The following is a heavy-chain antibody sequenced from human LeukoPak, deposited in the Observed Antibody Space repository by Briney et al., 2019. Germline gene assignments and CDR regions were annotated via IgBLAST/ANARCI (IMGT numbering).Heavy chain of an antibody. CDR3: ARGVVVHYTWFDP. Sequence: ASVKVSCKASGYRFTGYGISWVRQAPGQGLEWMGWISANDGSANYTQKLQRRVTMTTDTSTSTAYMEIRDLRSDDTAVYYCARGVVVHYTWFDPWGQGTLVTVSS. V-gene: IGHV1-18*01. CDR2: ISANDGSA. J-gene: IGHJ5*02. D-gene: IGHD2-2*01. CDR1: GYRFTGYG.